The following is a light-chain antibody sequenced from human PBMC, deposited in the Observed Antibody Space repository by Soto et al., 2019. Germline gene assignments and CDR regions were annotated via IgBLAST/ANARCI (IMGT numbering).Light chain of an antibody. V-gene: IGKV1-5*01. CDR1: QTINNW. Sequence: DIQMTQSPSTLSASIGDRVTITCRASQTINNWFAWYQQKPGKAPTLLIYHASNLETGVPSRFSGSAFGTEFTLTISSLQPDDFATYYCQHYNSYPWTFGQGTKVEIK. CDR3: QHYNSYPWT. CDR2: HAS. J-gene: IGKJ1*01.